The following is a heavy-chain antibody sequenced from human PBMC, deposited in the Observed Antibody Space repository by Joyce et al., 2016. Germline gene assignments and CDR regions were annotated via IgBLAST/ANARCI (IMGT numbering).Heavy chain of an antibody. CDR1: GFTFYNYA. J-gene: IGHJ4*02. V-gene: IGHV3-23*01. Sequence: EVYLLESGGGLVRPGGSLRLYCAAAGFTFYNYAMSWVRQAPGKGLEWVSGIRGSGGSTYYADAVKGRFTISRDNSKNTLYLQMNSLRAEDTAVYYCAKGGNYYDYYFDYWGQGTLLTVSS. CDR3: AKGGNYYDYYFDY. CDR2: IRGSGGST. D-gene: IGHD3-3*01.